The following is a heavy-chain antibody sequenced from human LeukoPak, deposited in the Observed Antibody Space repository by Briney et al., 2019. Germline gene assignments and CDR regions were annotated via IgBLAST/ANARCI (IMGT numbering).Heavy chain of an antibody. CDR2: IIPIFGTA. V-gene: IGHV1-69*05. CDR1: GGTFSSYA. J-gene: IGHJ5*02. CDR3: ARVLPAAILGWFDP. Sequence: SVKVSCKASGGTFSSYAISWVRQAPGQGLEWMGGIIPIFGTANYAQKFQGRVTIITDESTSTAYMELSSLRSEDTAVYYCARVLPAAILGWFDPWGQGTLVTVSS. D-gene: IGHD2-2*02.